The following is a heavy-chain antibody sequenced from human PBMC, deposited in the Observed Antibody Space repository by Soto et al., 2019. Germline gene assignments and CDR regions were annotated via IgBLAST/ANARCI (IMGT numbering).Heavy chain of an antibody. J-gene: IGHJ3*02. Sequence: SETLSLTCTVSGGSISSYYLSWIRQPPGKGLEWTGYIYYSGSTNYNPSLKSRVTISVDTSKNQFSLKLSSVTAADTAVYYCARDLDAFDIWGQGTMVTVSS. CDR3: ARDLDAFDI. CDR2: IYYSGST. V-gene: IGHV4-59*01. CDR1: GGSISSYY.